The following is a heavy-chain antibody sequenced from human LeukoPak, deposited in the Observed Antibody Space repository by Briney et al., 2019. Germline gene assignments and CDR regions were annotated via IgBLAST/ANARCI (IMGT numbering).Heavy chain of an antibody. CDR1: GFTFSSYW. J-gene: IGHJ4*02. CDR3: ARRRPIYYDSSGYYYGYYFGY. V-gene: IGHV3-7*01. D-gene: IGHD3-22*01. Sequence: GGSLRLSCAASGFTFSSYWMSWVRQAPGKGLEWVANIKQDGSEKYYVDSVKGRFTISRDNAKNSLYLQMNSLRAEDTAVYYCARRRPIYYDSSGYYYGYYFGYWGQGTLVTVSS. CDR2: IKQDGSEK.